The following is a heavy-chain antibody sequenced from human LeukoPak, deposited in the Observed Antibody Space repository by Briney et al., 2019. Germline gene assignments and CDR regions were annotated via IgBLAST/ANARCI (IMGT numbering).Heavy chain of an antibody. D-gene: IGHD1-26*01. CDR1: GGSISSYY. Sequence: SETLSLTCTVSGGSISSYYWSWIRQPPGKGLEWIGYIYYSGSTNYNPSLKSRVTISVDTSKNQFSLKLSSVTAADTAVYYCAREEGYSGLPSRPDAFDIWGQGTMVTVSS. V-gene: IGHV4-59*12. CDR2: IYYSGST. CDR3: AREEGYSGLPSRPDAFDI. J-gene: IGHJ3*02.